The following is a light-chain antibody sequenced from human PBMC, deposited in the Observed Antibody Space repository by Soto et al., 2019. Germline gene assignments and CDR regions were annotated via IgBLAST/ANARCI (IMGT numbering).Light chain of an antibody. CDR3: QQYNSYSPWA. J-gene: IGKJ1*01. CDR2: KAS. Sequence: DIQMTQSPSTLSASVGDRVTITCRASQSIGNWLAWHQQKPGRAPNLLIYKASTLENGVPSRFSGSGSGTEFTLTISRLQPDDFATYYCQQYNSYSPWAFGQGTKVEIK. CDR1: QSIGNW. V-gene: IGKV1-5*03.